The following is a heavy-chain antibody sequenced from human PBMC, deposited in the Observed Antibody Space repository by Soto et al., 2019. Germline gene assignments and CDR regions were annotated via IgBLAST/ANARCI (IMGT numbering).Heavy chain of an antibody. D-gene: IGHD4-17*01. CDR3: ARPDYGDYGWYFDL. J-gene: IGHJ2*01. V-gene: IGHV4-39*01. CDR2: IYYSGST. Sequence: SETLSLTCTVSGGSISSRSYYWGWIRQPPGKGLEWIGSIYYSGSTYYNPSLKSRVTISVDTSKNQFSLKLSSVTAADTAVYYCARPDYGDYGWYFDLWGRGTLVTVSS. CDR1: GGSISSRSYY.